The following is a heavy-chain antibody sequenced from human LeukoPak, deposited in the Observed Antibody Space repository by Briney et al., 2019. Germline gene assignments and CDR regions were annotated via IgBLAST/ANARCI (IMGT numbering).Heavy chain of an antibody. CDR1: GFSFSESY. V-gene: IGHV3-11*01. CDR3: ARDPDYGDPY. J-gene: IGHJ4*02. CDR2: ITSSGTTT. D-gene: IGHD4/OR15-4a*01. Sequence: GGSLRLSCSASGFSFSESYMSWFRLSPEKGLEWIAYITSSGTTTEYADSVKGRFTISRVDAKNSLYLQMNSLRPEDTAVYYCARDPDYGDPYWGQGTLVTVSS.